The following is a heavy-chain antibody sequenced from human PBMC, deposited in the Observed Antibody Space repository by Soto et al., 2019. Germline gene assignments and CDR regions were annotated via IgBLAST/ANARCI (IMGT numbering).Heavy chain of an antibody. D-gene: IGHD1-26*01. CDR1: GYSFEDYS. V-gene: IGHV3-9*01. Sequence: EVQLVESGGDMVQPGRSLKLSCVGSGYSFEDYSMHWVRQAPGKGLEWVSGISWNGNFTGYADSVKGRFTISRDNAMNSLFLQMRSLSLEDTALYYCVGGSWFDWGQGTLVTVSS. CDR3: VGGSWFD. J-gene: IGHJ4*02. CDR2: ISWNGNFT.